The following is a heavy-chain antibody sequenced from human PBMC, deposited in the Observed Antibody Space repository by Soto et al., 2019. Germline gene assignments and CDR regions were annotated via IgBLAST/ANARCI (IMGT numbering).Heavy chain of an antibody. CDR1: GFTFTDYN. V-gene: IGHV3-30-3*01. CDR2: ISDDGTNE. J-gene: IGHJ4*02. D-gene: IGHD2-21*01. Sequence: QVQMVESGGGVVQPGRSLRLSCAASGFTFTDYNMHWVRQAPGKGLEWVAVISDDGTNEYYADSVEGRFTLSRDNSKNTLSMQMNRLRAEDTGLYYCARYVQGTRGPIVDRGSGGQGTLVTVSS. CDR3: ARYVQGTRGPIVDRGS.